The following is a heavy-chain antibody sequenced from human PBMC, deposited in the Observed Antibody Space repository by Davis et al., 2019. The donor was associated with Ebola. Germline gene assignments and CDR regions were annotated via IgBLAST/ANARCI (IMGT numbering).Heavy chain of an antibody. Sequence: MPSETLSLTCAVSGGSITSTRWWSWVRQTPGKGLEWIGEFHHSGTTNYNPSLKSRVTISVDKSKNQFSLKLTSVTAADTAVYYCARAQNHDYGDFDYWGQGTQVTVSS. CDR3: ARAQNHDYGDFDY. D-gene: IGHD4-17*01. J-gene: IGHJ4*02. CDR1: GGSITSTRW. CDR2: FHHSGTT. V-gene: IGHV4-4*02.